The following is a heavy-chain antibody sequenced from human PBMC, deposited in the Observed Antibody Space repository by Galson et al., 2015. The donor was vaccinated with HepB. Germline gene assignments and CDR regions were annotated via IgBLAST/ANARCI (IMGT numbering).Heavy chain of an antibody. Sequence: SVKVSCKASGYTLTELSMHWVRQAPGKGLEWMGGFDPEDGETIYAQKFQGRVTMTEDTSTDTAYMELSSLRSEDTAVYYCATAGMGSGSYYFPTPFDYWGQGTLVTVSS. D-gene: IGHD1-26*01. CDR3: ATAGMGSGSYYFPTPFDY. V-gene: IGHV1-24*01. CDR1: GYTLTELS. J-gene: IGHJ4*02. CDR2: FDPEDGET.